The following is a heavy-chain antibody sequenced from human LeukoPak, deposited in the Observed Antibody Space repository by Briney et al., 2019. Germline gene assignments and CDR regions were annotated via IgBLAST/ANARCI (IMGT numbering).Heavy chain of an antibody. D-gene: IGHD1-14*01. CDR3: ASEMTNRYYFDY. V-gene: IGHV3-30*04. J-gene: IGHJ4*02. Sequence: PGRSLRLSCAASGFTFTSFPMHWVRQAPGKGLEWVAIISSDGSNEYYADSVQGRFTISRDNSKNTLYLQMNSLRAEDTAVYYCASEMTNRYYFDYWGQGTLVTASS. CDR1: GFTFTSFP. CDR2: ISSDGSNE.